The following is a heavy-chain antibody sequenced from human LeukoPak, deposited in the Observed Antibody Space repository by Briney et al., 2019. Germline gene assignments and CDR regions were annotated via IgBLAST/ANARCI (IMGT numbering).Heavy chain of an antibody. CDR3: ARPASGYDAFDI. J-gene: IGHJ3*02. Sequence: EASVKVSCKASGYTFRSYGISWVRQAPGQGLEWMAWISAYYGNTNYAQKLQGRVTMTTDTSTSTAYMDLRSLRSDDTAVYYCARPASGYDAFDIWGQGTMVTVSS. CDR1: GYTFRSYG. CDR2: ISAYYGNT. D-gene: IGHD3-22*01. V-gene: IGHV1-18*01.